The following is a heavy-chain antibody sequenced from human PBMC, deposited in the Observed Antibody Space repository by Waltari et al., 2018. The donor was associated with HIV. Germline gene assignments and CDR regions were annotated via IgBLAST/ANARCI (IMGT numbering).Heavy chain of an antibody. CDR1: GFTFSNFW. Sequence: EVQLVESGGGLVQPGGSLRLSCAASGFTFSNFWMSWVRQAPGKGWEWLANIKQDGSEKYYVDSVKGRFTISRDNAKNSLYLQMNSLRAEDTAVYYCASPSIRAGMDVWGQGTTVTVSS. CDR3: ASPSIRAGMDV. D-gene: IGHD2-2*02. CDR2: IKQDGSEK. J-gene: IGHJ6*02. V-gene: IGHV3-7*01.